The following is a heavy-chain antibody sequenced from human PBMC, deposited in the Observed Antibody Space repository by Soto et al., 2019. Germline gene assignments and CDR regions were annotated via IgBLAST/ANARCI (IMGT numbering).Heavy chain of an antibody. V-gene: IGHV1-18*01. CDR2: ISAYNGIA. J-gene: IGHJ4*02. Sequence: ASVKVSCKASGYTFTSYGISWVRQAPGQGLEWMGWISAYNGIANYAQKFQGRVTITADKSTSTAYMELSSLRSEDTAVYYCAQSGYDLYASFDYWGQGTLVTVSS. CDR3: AQSGYDLYASFDY. D-gene: IGHD5-12*01. CDR1: GYTFTSYG.